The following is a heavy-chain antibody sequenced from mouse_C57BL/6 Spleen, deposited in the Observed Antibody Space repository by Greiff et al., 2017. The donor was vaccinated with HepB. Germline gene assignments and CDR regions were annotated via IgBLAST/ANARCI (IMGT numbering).Heavy chain of an antibody. V-gene: IGHV1-82*01. CDR1: GYAFSSSW. CDR2: IYPGDGDT. D-gene: IGHD2-2*01. CDR3: ARKGGYDSLFAY. Sequence: VQGVESGPELVKPGASVKISCKASGYAFSSSWMNWVKQRPGKGLEWIGRIYPGDGDTNYNGKFKGKATLTADKSSSTAYMQLSSLTSEDSAVYFCARKGGYDSLFAYWGQGTLVTVSA. J-gene: IGHJ3*01.